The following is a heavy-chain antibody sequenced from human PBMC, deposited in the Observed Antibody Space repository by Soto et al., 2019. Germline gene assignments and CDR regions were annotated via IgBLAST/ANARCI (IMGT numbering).Heavy chain of an antibody. D-gene: IGHD4-17*01. CDR3: ARPLRDRNYYYGMAV. J-gene: IGHJ6*02. CDR1: GGTFSKYA. CDR2: TIPMFGTL. V-gene: IGHV1-69*01. Sequence: QVQLVQSGAEMQQPGASVRVSCKAAGGTFSKYAFSGVRQAPGQGLEWLGGTIPMFGTLNYAQKFKGRVAISADESTATVYMELSSLRSEDTAVYFCARPLRDRNYYYGMAVSGQGTTVTVSS.